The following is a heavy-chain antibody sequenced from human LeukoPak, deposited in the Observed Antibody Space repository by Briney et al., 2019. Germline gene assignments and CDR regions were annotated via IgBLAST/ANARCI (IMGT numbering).Heavy chain of an antibody. CDR2: IHHSGST. CDR3: ARDYYDSSAMV. CDR1: GGSFSGYY. V-gene: IGHV4-34*01. D-gene: IGHD3-22*01. J-gene: IGHJ3*01. Sequence: KTSETLSLTCAVYGGSFSGYYWSWIRQPPGKGLDWIGEIHHSGSTNYNPSLKSRVTISVDTSKNQFSLKLSSVTAADTAVYYCARDYYDSSAMVWGQGTMVTVSS.